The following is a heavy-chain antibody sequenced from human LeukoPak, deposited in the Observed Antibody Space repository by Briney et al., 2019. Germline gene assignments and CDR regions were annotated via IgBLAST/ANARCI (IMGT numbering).Heavy chain of an antibody. CDR3: ARTYYYGSSGRYFDY. V-gene: IGHV1-18*01. CDR1: GYTFTSYG. Sequence: ASVKVSCKASGYTFTSYGISWLRQAPGQGLEWMVWISAYNGNTNYAQKLQGRVTMTRDTSTSTVYMELSSLRSEDTAVYYCARTYYYGSSGRYFDYWGQGTLVTVSA. D-gene: IGHD3-22*01. CDR2: ISAYNGNT. J-gene: IGHJ4*02.